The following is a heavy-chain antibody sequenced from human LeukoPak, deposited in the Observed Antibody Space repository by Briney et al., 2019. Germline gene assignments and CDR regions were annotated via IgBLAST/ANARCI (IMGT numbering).Heavy chain of an antibody. CDR3: ASRLWFGERRIDP. J-gene: IGHJ5*02. Sequence: KPSETLSLTGAVYGGSFSGYYWNWIRQPPGKGLEGIGEINHSGSTNYNPSLKSRVTISVDTSKNQFSLKLSSVTAADTAVYYCASRLWFGERRIDPWGQGTLVTVSS. CDR1: GGSFSGYY. D-gene: IGHD3-10*01. CDR2: INHSGST. V-gene: IGHV4-34*01.